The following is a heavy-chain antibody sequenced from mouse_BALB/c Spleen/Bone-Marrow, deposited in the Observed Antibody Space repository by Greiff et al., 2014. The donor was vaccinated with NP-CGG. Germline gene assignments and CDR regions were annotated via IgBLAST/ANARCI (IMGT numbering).Heavy chain of an antibody. J-gene: IGHJ3*01. Sequence: VQLQQSGAELVKPGASVKLSCTTSGFNIKDTYIHWVKQRPEQGLEWIGRIDPANGNTKYDPEFQGKATITADTSSNTAYLHLSSLTSEDTAVYSCAHDAPFAYWGQGTLVTVPA. CDR1: GFNIKDTY. D-gene: IGHD2-3*01. CDR3: AHDAPFAY. CDR2: IDPANGNT. V-gene: IGHV14-3*02.